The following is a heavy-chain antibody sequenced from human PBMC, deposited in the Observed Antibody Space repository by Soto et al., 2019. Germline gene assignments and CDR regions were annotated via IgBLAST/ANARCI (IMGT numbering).Heavy chain of an antibody. V-gene: IGHV4-59*01. CDR2: IYYSGST. CDR3: ARETPPSDYDSSGYVAFDI. J-gene: IGHJ3*02. D-gene: IGHD3-22*01. CDR1: GCSISSYY. Sequence: KPSETPSLTCTVSGCSISSYYWSWIRQPPGKGLEWIGYIYYSGSTNYNPSLKSRVTISVDTSKNQFSLKLSSVTAADTAVYYCARETPPSDYDSSGYVAFDIWGQGTMVTVSS.